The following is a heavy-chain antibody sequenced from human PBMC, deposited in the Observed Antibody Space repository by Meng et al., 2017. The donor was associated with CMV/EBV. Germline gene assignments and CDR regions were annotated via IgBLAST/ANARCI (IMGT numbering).Heavy chain of an antibody. J-gene: IGHJ6*02. V-gene: IGHV3-30*02. CDR2: IRYDGSNK. CDR1: GFTLSSYG. D-gene: IGHD2-2*02. Sequence: GESLKISCTMSGFTLSSYGMHWVRQAPGKGLEWVAFIRYDGSNKYYADSVKGRFTISRDNSKNTLYLQMNSLRAEDTAVYYCAKDDSQLLYRDPYYYYGMDVWGQGTTVTVSS. CDR3: AKDDSQLLYRDPYYYYGMDV.